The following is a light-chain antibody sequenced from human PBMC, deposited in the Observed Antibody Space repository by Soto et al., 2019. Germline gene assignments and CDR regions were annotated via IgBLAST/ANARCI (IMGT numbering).Light chain of an antibody. CDR3: QEYGSSPLS. Sequence: ENVFRQSPGTLSVRPGARDTLSCRASQSVGYSLAWYEQRPGQAHTLLISDASTRAPGIPDRFSGSGSGTDFTLTISILEAEDFAVYYCQEYGSSPLSFGGGTKVDIK. CDR1: QSVGYS. CDR2: DAS. J-gene: IGKJ4*01. V-gene: IGKV3-20*01.